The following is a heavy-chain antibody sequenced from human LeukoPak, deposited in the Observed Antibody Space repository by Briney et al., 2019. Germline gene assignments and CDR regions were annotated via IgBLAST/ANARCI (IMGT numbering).Heavy chain of an antibody. Sequence: PGGSLRLSCAASGFTVSNNRLSWVRQAPGKGLEWVGRIKPKTDGETTEYAAPVKDRFSISRDDSKSMMYLQMNSLKTEDTAIYYCITPLPYSAQGGQGTLVTVSS. CDR2: IKPKTDGETT. D-gene: IGHD2-21*01. CDR3: ITPLPYSAQ. V-gene: IGHV3-15*01. J-gene: IGHJ4*02. CDR1: GFTVSNNR.